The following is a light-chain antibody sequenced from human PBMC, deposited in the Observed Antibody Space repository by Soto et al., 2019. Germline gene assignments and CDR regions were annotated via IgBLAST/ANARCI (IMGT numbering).Light chain of an antibody. J-gene: IGKJ5*01. CDR3: QQYGDSPIT. Sequence: DIQMAQSPSSVSASVGDRVTITCRASHDISNWLAWYQQKPGKAPKLLIYAASSLESGVPSRFSGSGSGTDFTLTISSLQPEDFAVYDCQQYGDSPITFGQGTRLEIK. V-gene: IGKV1-12*01. CDR2: AAS. CDR1: HDISNW.